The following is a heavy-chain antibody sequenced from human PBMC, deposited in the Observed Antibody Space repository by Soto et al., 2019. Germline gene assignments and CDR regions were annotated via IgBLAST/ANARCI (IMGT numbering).Heavy chain of an antibody. CDR1: GGSFSGYY. CDR3: ARSMVRGVIPYYYYYGMDV. Sequence: SETLSLTCAVYGGSFSGYYWSWIRQPPGKGLEWIGEINHSGSTNYNPSLKSRVTISVDTSKNQFSLKLSSVTAADTAVYYCARSMVRGVIPYYYYYGMDVWGQGTRVTVSS. V-gene: IGHV4-34*01. D-gene: IGHD3-10*01. J-gene: IGHJ6*02. CDR2: INHSGST.